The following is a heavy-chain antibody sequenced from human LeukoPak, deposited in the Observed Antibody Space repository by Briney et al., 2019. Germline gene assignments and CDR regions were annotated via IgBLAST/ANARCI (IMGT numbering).Heavy chain of an antibody. Sequence: GGSLRLSCAASGFTFSSYAMHWVRQAPGKGLEYVSAISTNGGGTYYANSVKGRFAISRDNSKNTLYLQMGSLRAEDMAVYYCARYCSGVSCYSGYDYWGQGTLVTVSS. D-gene: IGHD2-15*01. J-gene: IGHJ4*02. V-gene: IGHV3-64*01. CDR2: ISTNGGGT. CDR1: GFTFSSYA. CDR3: ARYCSGVSCYSGYDY.